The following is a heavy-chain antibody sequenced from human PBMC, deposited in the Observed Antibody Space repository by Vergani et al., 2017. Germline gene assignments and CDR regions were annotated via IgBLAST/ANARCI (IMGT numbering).Heavy chain of an antibody. CDR3: AKDFLLWFGELGNFDY. CDR1: GFTFSSYG. Sequence: QVQLVESGGGVVQPGRSLRLSCAASGFTFSSYGMHWVRQAPGKGLEWVAVISYDGSNKYYADSVKGRFTISRDNSKNTLYLQMNSLRAEDTAVYYCAKDFLLWFGELGNFDYWGQGTLVTVSS. V-gene: IGHV3-30*18. J-gene: IGHJ4*02. D-gene: IGHD3-10*01. CDR2: ISYDGSNK.